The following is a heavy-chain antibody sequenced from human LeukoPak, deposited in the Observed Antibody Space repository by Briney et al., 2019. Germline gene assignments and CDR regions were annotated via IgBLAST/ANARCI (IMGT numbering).Heavy chain of an antibody. CDR3: ARELYSSGYHDAFDI. CDR1: GGSISSYY. D-gene: IGHD3-22*01. Sequence: PSETLSPTCTVSGGSISSYYWSWIRQPAGKGLEWIGRIYSTGSTNYNPSLKSRVTMSVDTSKNQFSLRLRSVTAADTAVYYCARELYSSGYHDAFDIWGQGTMVTVSS. V-gene: IGHV4-4*07. CDR2: IYSTGST. J-gene: IGHJ3*02.